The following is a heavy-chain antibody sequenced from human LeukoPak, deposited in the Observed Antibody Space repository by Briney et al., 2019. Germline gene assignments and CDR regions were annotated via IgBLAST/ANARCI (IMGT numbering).Heavy chain of an antibody. CDR2: IYYSGST. D-gene: IGHD3-9*01. Sequence: SETLSLTCTVSGGSISSSSYYWGWIRQPPGKGLEGIVSIYYSGSTYYNPSLKRRVTISVDTSKNPFSLKLSSVTAADTAVYYCARGYYDILTGYYREGLDPWGQGILVTVSS. J-gene: IGHJ5*02. CDR3: ARGYYDILTGYYREGLDP. V-gene: IGHV4-39*07. CDR1: GGSISSSSYY.